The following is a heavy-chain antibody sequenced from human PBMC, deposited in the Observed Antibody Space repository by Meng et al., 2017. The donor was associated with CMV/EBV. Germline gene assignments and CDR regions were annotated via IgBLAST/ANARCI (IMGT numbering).Heavy chain of an antibody. Sequence: GGSLRLSCAASGFTFSSYEMNWVRQAPGKGLEWVSYISSSGSTIYYADSVEGRFTISRDNAKNSLYLQMNSLRAEDTAVYYCARGEVVVVPPGGYYGMDVWGQGTTVTVSS. D-gene: IGHD2-2*01. CDR1: GFTFSSYE. CDR2: ISSSGSTI. V-gene: IGHV3-48*03. CDR3: ARGEVVVVPPGGYYGMDV. J-gene: IGHJ6*02.